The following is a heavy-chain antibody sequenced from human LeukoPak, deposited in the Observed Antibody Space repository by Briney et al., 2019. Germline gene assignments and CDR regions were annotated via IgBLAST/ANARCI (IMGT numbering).Heavy chain of an antibody. CDR1: GGSLSNYY. CDR2: IYYSGST. Sequence: SETLSLTCTVSGGSLSNYYWSWIRQPPGKGLEWIGYIYYSGSTNYNPSLKSRVTISVDTSKNQFSLKLSSVTAADTAVYYCARGRGVRGGNFDYWGQGTLVTVSS. V-gene: IGHV4-59*01. J-gene: IGHJ4*02. D-gene: IGHD3-10*01. CDR3: ARGRGVRGGNFDY.